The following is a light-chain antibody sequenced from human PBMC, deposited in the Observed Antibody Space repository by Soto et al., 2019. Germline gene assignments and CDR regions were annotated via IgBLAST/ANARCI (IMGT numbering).Light chain of an antibody. CDR2: EVS. Sequence: QSALTQPASVSGSPGLSITISCTGTSSDIGTYNLVSWYQQHPGQAPKLMIYEVSQRPSGVSARFSGSKSANTAFLTISGLRAEDDADYYCCSYAGTKIFGGGTKLTVL. V-gene: IGLV2-23*02. J-gene: IGLJ2*01. CDR3: CSYAGTKI. CDR1: SSDIGTYNL.